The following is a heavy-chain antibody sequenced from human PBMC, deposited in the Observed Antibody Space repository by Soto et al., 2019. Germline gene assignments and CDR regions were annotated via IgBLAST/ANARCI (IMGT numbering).Heavy chain of an antibody. CDR1: GGSIRSGGYF. J-gene: IGHJ4*02. CDR2: IYSTGST. D-gene: IGHD2-8*01. CDR3: ARLNSGLYQSFDS. Sequence: QVQLEASGPGLVKPSQTVSLTCSVSGGSIRSGGYFWTWIRQHPGKGLEYIGHIYSTGSTYYIPSLRRRLTMSLDKSKNQFSLNLTSVTAADTALYFCARLNSGLYQSFDSWGQGALVTVSS. V-gene: IGHV4-31*03.